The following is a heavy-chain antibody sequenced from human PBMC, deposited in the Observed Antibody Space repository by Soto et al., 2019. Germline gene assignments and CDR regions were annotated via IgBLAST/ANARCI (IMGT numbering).Heavy chain of an antibody. D-gene: IGHD2-15*01. Sequence: QVQLQESGPGLVKPSQTLSLTCTVSGGSISSGGYYWSWIRQHPGKGLEWIGYIYYSGSTYYNPSLRSRVTISVDTAKNQFTLKLSSVTAADTAVYYCARAASESCRGGSCYYYYYMDVWGKGTTVTVSS. J-gene: IGHJ6*03. CDR1: GGSISSGGYY. CDR3: ARAASESCRGGSCYYYYYMDV. V-gene: IGHV4-31*03. CDR2: IYYSGST.